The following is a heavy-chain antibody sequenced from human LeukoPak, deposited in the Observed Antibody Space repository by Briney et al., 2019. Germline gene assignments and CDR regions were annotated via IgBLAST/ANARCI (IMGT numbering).Heavy chain of an antibody. CDR2: INHSGST. J-gene: IGHJ4*02. D-gene: IGHD2-2*01. CDR1: GGSFSGYY. V-gene: IGHV4-34*01. Sequence: PSETLSLTCAVYGGSFSGYYWSWIRQPPGKGLEWIGEINHSGSTNYNPSLKSRVTISVDTSKNQFSLKLSSVTAADTAVYYCARGRGGHCSSTSCPTPLDYWGQGTLVTVSS. CDR3: ARGRGGHCSSTSCPTPLDY.